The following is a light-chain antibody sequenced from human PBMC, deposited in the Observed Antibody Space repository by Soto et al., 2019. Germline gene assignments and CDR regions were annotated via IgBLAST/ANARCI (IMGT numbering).Light chain of an antibody. CDR1: SSDVGFYNY. V-gene: IGLV2-14*01. Sequence: QSALTQPPSASGSPGQSVTISCTGSSSDVGFYNYVSWYQQRPGKVPKLIIYEVTNRPSGVSNRFSGSKSGNTASLTISGLQAEDEADYYCCSYTTSSTRVFGSGTKVTVL. CDR2: EVT. CDR3: CSYTTSSTRV. J-gene: IGLJ1*01.